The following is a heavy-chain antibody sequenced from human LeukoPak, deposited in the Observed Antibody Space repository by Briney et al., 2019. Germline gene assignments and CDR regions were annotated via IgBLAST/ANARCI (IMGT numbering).Heavy chain of an antibody. D-gene: IGHD3-9*01. J-gene: IGHJ4*02. CDR3: ARGRFYDILTGYNDY. CDR2: ISYDGSNK. CDR1: GFTLSSYA. V-gene: IGHV3-30*04. Sequence: GRSLRLSCAASGFTLSSYAMHWVRQAPGKGLEWVAVISYDGSNKYYADSVKGRFTISRDNSKNTLYLQMNSLRAEDTAVYYCARGRFYDILTGYNDYWGQGPLVTVSS.